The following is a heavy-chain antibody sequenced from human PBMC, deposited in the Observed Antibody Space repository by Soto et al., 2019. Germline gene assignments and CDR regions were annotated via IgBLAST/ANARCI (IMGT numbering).Heavy chain of an antibody. Sequence: EVQLLESRGSLVQPGGSLRLSCAASGFTFSSYAMSWVRQAPGKGLEWVSIISGSGDSTYYADSVKGRFTISRDNSKNTLYLQMNSLRAEDTAIYYCAKRGSGSQFDYWGQGTLVTVSS. D-gene: IGHD1-26*01. J-gene: IGHJ4*02. CDR2: ISGSGDST. CDR3: AKRGSGSQFDY. V-gene: IGHV3-23*01. CDR1: GFTFSSYA.